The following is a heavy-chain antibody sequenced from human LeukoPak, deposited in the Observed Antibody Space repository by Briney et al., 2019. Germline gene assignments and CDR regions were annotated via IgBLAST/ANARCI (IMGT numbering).Heavy chain of an antibody. CDR2: ISGSGGST. CDR1: GFTFSSYA. D-gene: IGHD3-22*01. J-gene: IGHJ4*02. CDR3: AKGVNYYDSSGYYPYYFDY. V-gene: IGHV3-23*01. Sequence: PGGSLRLSCAASGFTFSSYAMSWVRQAPGKGLELVSAISGSGGSTYYADSVKGRFTISRDNSKNTPYLQMNSLRAEDTAVYYCAKGVNYYDSSGYYPYYFDYWGQGTLVTVSS.